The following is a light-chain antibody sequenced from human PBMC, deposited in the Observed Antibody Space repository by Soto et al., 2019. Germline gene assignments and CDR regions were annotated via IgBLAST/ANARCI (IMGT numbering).Light chain of an antibody. CDR1: QSVSSY. CDR3: QQRSNWRT. Sequence: EIVLTQSPATLSLSPGERATLSCRASQSVSSYLAWYQQKPGQAPRLLIYDASNRATGIPARFSGSGSGTDFTLTIGSLEPEDFAVYYCQQRSNWRTFGQGTRLEIK. CDR2: DAS. V-gene: IGKV3-11*01. J-gene: IGKJ5*01.